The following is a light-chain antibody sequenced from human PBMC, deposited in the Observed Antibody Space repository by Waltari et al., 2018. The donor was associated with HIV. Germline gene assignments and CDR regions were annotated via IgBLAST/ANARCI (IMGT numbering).Light chain of an antibody. CDR1: QSVSSSY. CDR2: GAS. Sequence: DIVLTQSPGTLSLSPGERATLSCRASQSVSSSYLAWYQPNPGQAPRLLIYGASSRATCIPDRFSGSGSGTDFTLTISRLEPEDFAVYYCQQYGSSPTWTFGRGTKVEIK. J-gene: IGKJ1*01. V-gene: IGKV3-20*01. CDR3: QQYGSSPTWT.